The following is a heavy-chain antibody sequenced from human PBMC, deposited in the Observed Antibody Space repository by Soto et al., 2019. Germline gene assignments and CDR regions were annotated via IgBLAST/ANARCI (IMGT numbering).Heavy chain of an antibody. V-gene: IGHV3-53*01. CDR3: VRQYSGSLDA. CDR1: GFSVSNNY. D-gene: IGHD1-26*01. J-gene: IGHJ5*02. Sequence: GGSLSLSCVVSGFSVSNNYMTWVRQAPGKGPEWVSVIYSGGSTFYAGSVKGRFTISRDTSKNTLYLQMNSLRAEDTAVYYCVRQYSGSLDAWGQGTLVTVSS. CDR2: IYSGGST.